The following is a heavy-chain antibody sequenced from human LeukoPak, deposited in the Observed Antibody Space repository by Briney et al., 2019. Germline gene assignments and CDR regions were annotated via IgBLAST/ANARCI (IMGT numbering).Heavy chain of an antibody. J-gene: IGHJ6*03. V-gene: IGHV3-7*01. CDR3: AREYYDFWSGYPPDYYYYYMDV. CDR1: GFTFSSYW. D-gene: IGHD3-3*01. Sequence: GGSLRLSCAASGFTFSSYWMSWVRQAPGKGLEWLANIKQDGSEKYYVDSVKGRFTISRDNAKNSLYLQMNSLRAEDTAVYYCAREYYDFWSGYPPDYYYYYMDVWGKGTTVTVSS. CDR2: IKQDGSEK.